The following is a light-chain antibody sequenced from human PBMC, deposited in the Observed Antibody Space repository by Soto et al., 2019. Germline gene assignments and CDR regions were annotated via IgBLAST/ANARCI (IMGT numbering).Light chain of an antibody. V-gene: IGLV2-14*01. J-gene: IGLJ1*01. CDR1: SSDLGYYNY. CDR3: SSYTRSSTEV. CDR2: DVS. Sequence: QSVLTQPASVSGSPGQSIAISCTGTSSDLGYYNYVSWYQQRPGKAPKLIIYDVSSRPSGVSSRFSGSKSGNTASLTISGLQSEDEADYYCSSYTRSSTEVFGTGTKLTVL.